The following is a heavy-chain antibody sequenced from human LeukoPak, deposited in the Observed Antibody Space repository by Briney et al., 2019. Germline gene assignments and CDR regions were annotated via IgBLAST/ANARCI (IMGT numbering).Heavy chain of an antibody. V-gene: IGHV4-34*01. J-gene: IGHJ4*02. CDR1: GGSFSGYY. Sequence: PSETLSLTCAVYGGSFSGYYWSWIRQPPGKGLEWIGEINHSGSTNYNPSLKSRVTISVDTSKNQFSLKLSSVTAADTAVYHCAREGGGADYWGQGTLVTVSS. CDR3: AREGGGADY. D-gene: IGHD1-26*01. CDR2: INHSGST.